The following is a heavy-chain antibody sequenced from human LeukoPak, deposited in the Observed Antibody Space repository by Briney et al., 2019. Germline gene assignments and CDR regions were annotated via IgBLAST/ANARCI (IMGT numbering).Heavy chain of an antibody. V-gene: IGHV3-48*03. D-gene: IGHD3-22*01. Sequence: GGSLRLSCAASGFTFSSYEMNWVRQAPGKGLEWVSYISSSGSTIYYADSVKGRFTISRDNAKNSLYLQMNSLRAEDTAVYYCARVREYYYDSSGYLVWGQGTLVTVSS. CDR1: GFTFSSYE. J-gene: IGHJ4*02. CDR2: ISSSGSTI. CDR3: ARVREYYYDSSGYLV.